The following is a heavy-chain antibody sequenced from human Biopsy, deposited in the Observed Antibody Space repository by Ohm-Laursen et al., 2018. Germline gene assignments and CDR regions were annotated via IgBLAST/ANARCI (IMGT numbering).Heavy chain of an antibody. CDR1: GESFNGYY. CDR3: VRGVDYYDPYHYYALDV. Sequence: SDTLSLTCPVYGESFNGYYWSWIRQTPGKGLEWIGEINHSGRTNYNPSLKSRVTISVDTSKNQFSLKVRSVTAADTAAYYCVRGVDYYDPYHYYALDVWGQGTTVTVSS. CDR2: INHSGRT. V-gene: IGHV4-34*01. D-gene: IGHD3-22*01. J-gene: IGHJ6*02.